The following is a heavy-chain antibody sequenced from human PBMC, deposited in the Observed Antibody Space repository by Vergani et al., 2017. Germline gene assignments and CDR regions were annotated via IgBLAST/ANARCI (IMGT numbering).Heavy chain of an antibody. J-gene: IGHJ4*02. CDR3: ARSRYNWNFYFDY. D-gene: IGHD1-7*01. Sequence: EVQLVESGGGLVQPGRSLRLSCAASGFTFDDYAMHWVRQAPGKGLEWVSGISWNSGSIGYADSVKGRFTISRDNAKNSLYLQMNSLRAEDTAVYYCARSRYNWNFYFDYWGQGTLVTVSS. V-gene: IGHV3-9*01. CDR1: GFTFDDYA. CDR2: ISWNSGSI.